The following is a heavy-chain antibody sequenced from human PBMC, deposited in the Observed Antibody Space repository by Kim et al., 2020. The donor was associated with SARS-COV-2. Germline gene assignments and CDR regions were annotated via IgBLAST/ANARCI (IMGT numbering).Heavy chain of an antibody. CDR2: IDYSGST. CDR3: ARDDGSRPFDNPSGYFDL. CDR1: GGSISSSSYY. V-gene: IGHV4-39*07. Sequence: SETLSLTCSVSGGSISSSSYYWVWIRQAPGKGLEWIGSIDYSGSTLYNPSLKSLVTMSVDTTKNQFSLRLRSVTAADTAMYYCARDDGSRPFDNPSGYFDLWGRGTLVTVSS. J-gene: IGHJ2*01. D-gene: IGHD3-10*01.